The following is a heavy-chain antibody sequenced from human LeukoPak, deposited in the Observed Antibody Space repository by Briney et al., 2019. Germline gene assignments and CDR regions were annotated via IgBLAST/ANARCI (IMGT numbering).Heavy chain of an antibody. CDR3: VNLGYCTTSSCQP. Sequence: VGTLRLSCAASGFTFNNYFMHGGRQAPGEGQGWVSRITSDGSATNYADPVKGRFTISRDNAKNTLYLQMNRLRVEDTAVYYCVNLGYCTTSSCQPWGQGTLVTVSS. V-gene: IGHV3-74*01. J-gene: IGHJ4*02. CDR2: ITSDGSAT. D-gene: IGHD2-2*01. CDR1: GFTFNNYF.